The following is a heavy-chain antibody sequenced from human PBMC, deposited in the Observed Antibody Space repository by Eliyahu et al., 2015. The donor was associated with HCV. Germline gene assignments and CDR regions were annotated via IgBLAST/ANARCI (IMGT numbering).Heavy chain of an antibody. CDR3: ARDHGHVMAPAAYFDS. J-gene: IGHJ4*02. CDR2: IFSTGST. V-gene: IGHV4-4*07. D-gene: IGHD2-2*01. CDR1: GGSISGYY. Sequence: QVQLQESGPGLVXPSETLSLIXTVSGGSISGYYWSWIRXPAGKGLEWIGRIFSTGSTDYNSSLKTRITMSVDTSKNQFSLKLTPVTAADTAVYYCARDHGHVMAPAAYFDSWGQGSLVTVSS.